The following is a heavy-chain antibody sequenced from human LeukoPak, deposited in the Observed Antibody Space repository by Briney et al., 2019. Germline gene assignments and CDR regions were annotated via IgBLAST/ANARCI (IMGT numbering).Heavy chain of an antibody. Sequence: GGSLRLSCAASGFTFSSYSMNWVRQAPGKGLEWVSSISSSSSYIYYADSVKGRFTISRDNAKNSLYLQMNSLRAEDTAVYYCARSYYDSSGYPDGMGYWGQGTLVTVSS. V-gene: IGHV3-21*01. CDR3: ARSYYDSSGYPDGMGY. D-gene: IGHD3-22*01. J-gene: IGHJ4*02. CDR1: GFTFSSYS. CDR2: ISSSSSYI.